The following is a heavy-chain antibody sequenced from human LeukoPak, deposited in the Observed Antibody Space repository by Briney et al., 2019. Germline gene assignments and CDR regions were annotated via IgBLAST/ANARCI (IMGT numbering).Heavy chain of an antibody. V-gene: IGHV3-23*01. CDR1: GFTFRSYA. CDR3: AKSYSSGWYYFDY. CDR2: ISSSGGST. J-gene: IGHJ4*02. Sequence: GGSLRLSCAASGFTFRSYAMSWVRQAPGKGLEWVSAISSSGGSTYHADSVRGRFTISRDNSKNTQYLQMNSLRVEDTAVYYCAKSYSSGWYYFDYWGQGTLVAVSS. D-gene: IGHD6-19*01.